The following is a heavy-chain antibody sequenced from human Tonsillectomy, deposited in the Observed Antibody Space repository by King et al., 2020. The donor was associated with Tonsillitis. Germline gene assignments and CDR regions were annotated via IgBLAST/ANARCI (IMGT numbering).Heavy chain of an antibody. CDR2: ISWNSGSI. V-gene: IGHV3-9*01. CDR1: GFTFDDYA. CDR3: AKDIGGRRDGYPSGYFDY. D-gene: IGHD5-24*01. Sequence: VQLVESGGGLVQPGRSLRLSCAASGFTFDDYAMHWVRQAPGKGLEWVSGISWNSGSIGYADSVKGRFTISRDNAKNSLYLQMNSLRAEDTALYYCAKDIGGRRDGYPSGYFDYWGQGTLVTVSS. J-gene: IGHJ4*02.